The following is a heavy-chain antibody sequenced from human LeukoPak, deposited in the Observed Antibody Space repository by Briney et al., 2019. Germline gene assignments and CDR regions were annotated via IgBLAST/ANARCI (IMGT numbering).Heavy chain of an antibody. V-gene: IGHV3-7*01. CDR1: GFTFSSYW. CDR3: ARVRRPYYFDY. Sequence: GSLRLSCGASGFTFSSYWMSWVRQAPGKGLEWVANIKQDGSEKYYVDSVKGRFTISRDNAQNSLYLQMDSLRAEDTAVYYCARVRRPYYFDYWGQGTLVTVSS. CDR2: IKQDGSEK. J-gene: IGHJ4*02.